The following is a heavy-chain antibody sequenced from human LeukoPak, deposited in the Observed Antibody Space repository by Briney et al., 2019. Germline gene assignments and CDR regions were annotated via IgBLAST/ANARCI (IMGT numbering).Heavy chain of an antibody. CDR1: GFTFSKAW. V-gene: IGHV3-15*01. Sequence: GGSLRLSCAASGFTFSKAWMSWVRQAPGKGLEWVGRIKSKTDGGTTDYAPPVKGRFTISRDDSKNTLYLEMNSLRTEDTAVYYCISDGYREVATIGYWYFHLWGRGTLVTVSS. CDR2: IKSKTDGGTT. J-gene: IGHJ2*01. D-gene: IGHD5-12*01. CDR3: ISDGYREVATIGYWYFHL.